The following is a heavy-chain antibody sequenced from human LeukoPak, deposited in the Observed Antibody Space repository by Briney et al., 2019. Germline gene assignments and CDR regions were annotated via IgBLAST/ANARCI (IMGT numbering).Heavy chain of an antibody. J-gene: IGHJ4*02. Sequence: GGSLRLSCAASGFAFGNAWMSWVRQAPAKGLEWVGRIKSKTDGGTTDYAAPVKGRFTISRDDSKNTLYLQMNSLKTEDTATYYCTTEGYYVSGIYWGQGTLVTVSS. CDR2: IKSKTDGGTT. D-gene: IGHD3-10*01. CDR1: GFAFGNAW. CDR3: TTEGYYVSGIY. V-gene: IGHV3-15*01.